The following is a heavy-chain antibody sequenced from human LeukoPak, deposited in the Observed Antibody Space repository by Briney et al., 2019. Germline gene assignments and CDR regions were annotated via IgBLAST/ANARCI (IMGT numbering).Heavy chain of an antibody. D-gene: IGHD2-15*01. CDR1: GYTFTGYY. Sequence: ASVKVSCKASGYTFTGYYMHWVRQAPGQGLEGMGWINPNSGGTNYAQKFQGRVTMTRDTSISTAYMELSRLRSDDTAVYYCARVVAATLDAFDIWGQGTMVTVSS. J-gene: IGHJ3*02. V-gene: IGHV1-2*02. CDR2: INPNSGGT. CDR3: ARVVAATLDAFDI.